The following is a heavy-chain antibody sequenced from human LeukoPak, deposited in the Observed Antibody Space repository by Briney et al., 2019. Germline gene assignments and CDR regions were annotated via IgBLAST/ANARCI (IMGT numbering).Heavy chain of an antibody. CDR3: VKVQNDDRLLRFLEWLFDY. J-gene: IGHJ4*02. Sequence: PGASLRLSCAASGFTFSSYAMSWVRQAPGKGLEWVSGISGSGGSTYYADSVKGRFTISRDNSKNTLYLQMNSLRVEDTAVYYCVKVQNDDRLLRFLEWLFDYWGQGTLVTVSS. CDR2: ISGSGGST. V-gene: IGHV3-23*01. D-gene: IGHD3-3*01. CDR1: GFTFSSYA.